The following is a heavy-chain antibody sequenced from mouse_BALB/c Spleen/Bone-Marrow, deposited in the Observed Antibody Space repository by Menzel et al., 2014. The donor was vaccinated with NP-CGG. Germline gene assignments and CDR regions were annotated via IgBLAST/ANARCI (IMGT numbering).Heavy chain of an antibody. V-gene: IGHV1-84*02. CDR3: ANLGRYAMDY. Sequence: QVQLQQSGPELVKPGASVKISCKASGYTFTDYYINWVKQKPGQGLEWIGWIXPGSGSTKYNEKFKGKATLTVDTSSSTAYMQLSSLTSEYTAVYFCANLGRYAMDYWGQGTSVTVSS. D-gene: IGHD3-1*01. CDR1: GYTFTDYY. CDR2: IXPGSGST. J-gene: IGHJ4*01.